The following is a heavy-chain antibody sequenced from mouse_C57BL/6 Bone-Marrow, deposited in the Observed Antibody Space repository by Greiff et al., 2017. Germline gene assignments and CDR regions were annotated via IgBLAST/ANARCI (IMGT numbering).Heavy chain of an antibody. CDR1: GYSFTDYN. CDR3: ARVYDYDYAMDY. D-gene: IGHD2-4*01. CDR2: INPNYGTT. J-gene: IGHJ4*01. V-gene: IGHV1-39*01. Sequence: EVQLQQSGPELVKPGASVKISCKASGYSFTDYNMNWVKQSNGKSLEWIGVINPNYGTTSDNQKFKGKATLTVDQSSSTAYMQINRLTSEDSAVYYCARVYDYDYAMDYWGQGTSVTVSS.